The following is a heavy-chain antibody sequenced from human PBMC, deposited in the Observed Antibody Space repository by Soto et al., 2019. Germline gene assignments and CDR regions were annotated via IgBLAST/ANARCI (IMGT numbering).Heavy chain of an antibody. Sequence: QMQLVQSGAEVKERGSSVKISCKTSGGTFNTYALNWVRQAPGQGLEWIGGIIPIFGIKNVSQRFQGRVTFNADESLTTAAMEMTSLRSDYTAVYYCAKEAGDHWGQGTLVTVSS. CDR1: GGTFNTYA. CDR2: IIPIFGIK. J-gene: IGHJ4*02. V-gene: IGHV1-69*01. CDR3: AKEAGDH. D-gene: IGHD3-10*01.